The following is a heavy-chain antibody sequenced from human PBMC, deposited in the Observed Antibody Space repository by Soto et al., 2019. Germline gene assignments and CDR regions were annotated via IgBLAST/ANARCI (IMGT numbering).Heavy chain of an antibody. V-gene: IGHV4-31*03. D-gene: IGHD6-19*01. CDR3: ARDYNSSGWYDY. CDR1: GGSISSGGYY. Sequence: QVQLQESGPGLVKPSQTLSLTCTVSGGSISSGGYYWSWIRQHPGKGLEWIGYIYYSGSTYYNPSLKSRVTISVDTSKNQFSLKLSSVTAADPAVYYCARDYNSSGWYDYWGQGTLVTVSS. CDR2: IYYSGST. J-gene: IGHJ4*02.